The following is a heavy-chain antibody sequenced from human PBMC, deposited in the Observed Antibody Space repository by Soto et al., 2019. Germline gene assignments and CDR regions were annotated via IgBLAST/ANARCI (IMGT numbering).Heavy chain of an antibody. D-gene: IGHD2-15*01. V-gene: IGHV3-48*02. J-gene: IGHJ4*02. CDR1: GFTFNTYS. Sequence: EVQLVESGGGLVQPGGSLRLSCAASGFTFNTYSMNWVRQTPGKGLEWVSYISDSSNTIYYADSVKGRFTISRDDAKNSLDLQMNSLRDEDAAVYYCARGYCSGGNCYSASDYWGQGTLVTVSS. CDR3: ARGYCSGGNCYSASDY. CDR2: ISDSSNTI.